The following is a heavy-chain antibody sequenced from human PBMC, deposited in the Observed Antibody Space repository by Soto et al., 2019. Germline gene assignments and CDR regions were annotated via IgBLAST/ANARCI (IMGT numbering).Heavy chain of an antibody. CDR3: AKTHTRPNWFDP. CDR2: ISYDGSNK. J-gene: IGHJ5*02. V-gene: IGHV3-30-3*02. Sequence: HPGGSLRLSCAASGFTFSSYAMHWVRQAPGKGLEWVAVISYDGSNKYYADSVKGRFTISRDNSKNTLYLQMNSLRAEDTAVYYCAKTHTRPNWFDPWGQGTLVTVSS. CDR1: GFTFSSYA. D-gene: IGHD3-3*01.